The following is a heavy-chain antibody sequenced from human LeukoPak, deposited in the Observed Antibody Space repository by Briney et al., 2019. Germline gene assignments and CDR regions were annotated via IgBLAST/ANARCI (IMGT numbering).Heavy chain of an antibody. CDR1: GFTFSSYW. Sequence: PGGSLRLSCAASGFTFSSYWMAWVRQAPGKGLEWVGHIKNKTNGGTTDYAAPVKGRFIISRDDSKNTLYLQMNSLRTEDTAVYYCARGFCSSTNCYQGPFDFWGQGTLVTVSS. V-gene: IGHV3-15*01. CDR2: IKNKTNGGTT. D-gene: IGHD2-2*01. J-gene: IGHJ4*02. CDR3: ARGFCSSTNCYQGPFDF.